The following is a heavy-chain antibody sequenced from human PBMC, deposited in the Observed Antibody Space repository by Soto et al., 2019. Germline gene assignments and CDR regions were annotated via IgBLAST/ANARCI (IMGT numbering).Heavy chain of an antibody. D-gene: IGHD3-3*01. CDR3: AGGREIFGAVTPFEY. V-gene: IGHV4-34*01. CDR1: GAPFSGYY. Sequence: PSETLSLTCAVYGAPFSGYYWTWIRQPPGKGLEWIGEINHTGSAKYNPPLKSRVTISLDTSKNQFSLSLRSVTAADTAVYYCAGGREIFGAVTPFEYWGQGTQVTVSS. J-gene: IGHJ4*02. CDR2: INHTGSA.